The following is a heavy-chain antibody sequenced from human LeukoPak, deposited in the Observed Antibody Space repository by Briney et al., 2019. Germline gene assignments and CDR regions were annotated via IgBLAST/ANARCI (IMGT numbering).Heavy chain of an antibody. CDR1: GVTFSRQE. J-gene: IGHJ2*01. V-gene: IGHV4-34*01. CDR2: INHSGST. CDR3: ARVLEGSSGQHWYFDL. D-gene: IGHD6-19*01. Sequence: GSLRLSCVGYGVTFSRQEINWVRQPPGKGLEWIGEINHSGSTNYNPSLKSRVTISDDTSKNQFSLRLSSVTAADTAVYYCARVLEGSSGQHWYFDLWGRGTLVTVSS.